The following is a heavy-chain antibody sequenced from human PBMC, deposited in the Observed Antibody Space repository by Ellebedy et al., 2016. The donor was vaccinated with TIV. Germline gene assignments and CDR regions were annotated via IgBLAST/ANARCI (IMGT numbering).Heavy chain of an antibody. D-gene: IGHD3-10*01. V-gene: IGHV1-2*02. CDR1: GYTFTGYY. Sequence: AASVKVSCKASGYTFTGYYMHWVRQAPGQGLQWMGWINPNSGGTNYALKFQGRVTMTRDTSISKAYMELSRLGSDDTAVYYCARVGVRGVSWVAYWGQGTLVTVSS. J-gene: IGHJ4*02. CDR3: ARVGVRGVSWVAY. CDR2: INPNSGGT.